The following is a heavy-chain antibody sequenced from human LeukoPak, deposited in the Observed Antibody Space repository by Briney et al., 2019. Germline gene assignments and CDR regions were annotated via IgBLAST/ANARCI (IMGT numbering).Heavy chain of an antibody. CDR3: ARVSSSWYGEYYFDY. D-gene: IGHD6-13*01. CDR2: IYTSGST. Sequence: PSETLSLTCTVSGGSISSYYWSWIWQPAGKGLEWIGRIYTSGSTNYNPSLKSRVTMSVDTSKNQFSLKLSSVTAADTAVYYCARVSSSWYGEYYFDYWGQGTLVTVSS. V-gene: IGHV4-4*07. J-gene: IGHJ4*02. CDR1: GGSISSYY.